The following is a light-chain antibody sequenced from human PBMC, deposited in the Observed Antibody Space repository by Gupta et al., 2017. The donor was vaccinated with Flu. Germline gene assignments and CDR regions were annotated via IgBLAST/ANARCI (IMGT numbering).Light chain of an antibody. CDR1: TGAVTRGFY. J-gene: IGLJ3*02. Sequence: QTVVTQEPSVTVSPGGTVTPTCASSTGAVTRGFYPNWLQQKPGQVPRTLIYIADNRHSWTPDRFSGSIFGGKAVLTLSDVQPDDEADYYCLLSSGGAWVFGGGTKLIV. V-gene: IGLV7-43*01. CDR3: LLSSGGAWV. CDR2: IAD.